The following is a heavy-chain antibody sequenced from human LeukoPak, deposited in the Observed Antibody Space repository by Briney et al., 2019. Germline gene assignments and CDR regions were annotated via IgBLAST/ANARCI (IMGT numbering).Heavy chain of an antibody. Sequence: GGSLRLSCAASGFTFRSYAMSWVRQAPGKGLGWVSVISGPGYTTYYADSVKGRLTISRDNSNNILYLQLSSLRVEDTAVYYCAKDLSDNYNLFDYWGQGTLVTVSS. J-gene: IGHJ4*02. CDR3: AKDLSDNYNLFDY. CDR2: ISGPGYTT. V-gene: IGHV3-23*01. CDR1: GFTFRSYA. D-gene: IGHD1-1*01.